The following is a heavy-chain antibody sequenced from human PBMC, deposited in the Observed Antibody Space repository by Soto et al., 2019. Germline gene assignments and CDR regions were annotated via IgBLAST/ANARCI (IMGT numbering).Heavy chain of an antibody. V-gene: IGHV3-64*01. CDR1: GLILSGYD. CDR2: ISSNGGNT. J-gene: IGHJ3*02. Sequence: PVWSLRLSCAASGLILSGYDMHWVRQAPGNGLEYVSAISSNGGNTYYANSVKGRFTISRDNAENSLYLQMNSLKQDDTAVYYCAREVAADGTFREDVFDIWGQGTLVTVSS. CDR3: AREVAADGTFREDVFDI. D-gene: IGHD6-13*01.